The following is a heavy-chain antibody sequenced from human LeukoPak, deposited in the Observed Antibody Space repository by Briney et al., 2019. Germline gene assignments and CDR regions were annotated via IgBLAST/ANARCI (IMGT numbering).Heavy chain of an antibody. D-gene: IGHD6-13*01. Sequence: SVKVSCKASGGTFSSYAISWVRQAPGQGLEWMGRIIPILGIANYAQKFQGRVTITADKSTSTAYMELSSLRSEDTAVYYCARTGIAAAGRVLHDYWGQGTLVTVSS. CDR2: IIPILGIA. V-gene: IGHV1-69*04. J-gene: IGHJ4*02. CDR3: ARTGIAAAGRVLHDY. CDR1: GGTFSSYA.